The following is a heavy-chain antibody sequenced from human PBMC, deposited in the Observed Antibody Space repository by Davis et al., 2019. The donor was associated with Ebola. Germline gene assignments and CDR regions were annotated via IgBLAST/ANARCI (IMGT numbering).Heavy chain of an antibody. CDR2: IHYSGGP. Sequence: MPSETLSLTCTVSGSPTIRYPCRRTPQSPGKGLAWTGYIHYSGGPNYNPSLRSRVTISVETSKNQFSLKLSSVTAADTAVYYCAREIRRDGYNLSGFGYYFDYWGQGTLVTASS. CDR3: AREIRRDGYNLSGFGYYFDY. D-gene: IGHD5-24*01. V-gene: IGHV4-59*01. J-gene: IGHJ4*02. CDR1: GSPTIRYP.